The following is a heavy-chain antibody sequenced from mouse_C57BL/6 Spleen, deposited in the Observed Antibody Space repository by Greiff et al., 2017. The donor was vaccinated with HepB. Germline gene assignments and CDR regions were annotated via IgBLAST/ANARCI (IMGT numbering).Heavy chain of an antibody. V-gene: IGHV10-1*01. CDR3: VRHDWDHWYFDV. D-gene: IGHD4-1*01. CDR1: GFSFNTYA. CDR2: IRSKSNNYAT. Sequence: EVQRVGSGGGLVQPKGSLKLSCAASGFSFNTYAMNWVRQAPGKGLEWVARIRSKSNNYATYYADSVKDRFTISRDDSESMLYLQMNNLKTEDTAMYYCVRHDWDHWYFDVWGTGTTVTVSS. J-gene: IGHJ1*03.